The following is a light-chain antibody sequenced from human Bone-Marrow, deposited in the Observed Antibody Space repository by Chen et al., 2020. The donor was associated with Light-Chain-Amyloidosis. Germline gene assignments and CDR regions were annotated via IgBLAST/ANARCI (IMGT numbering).Light chain of an antibody. J-gene: IGLJ3*02. CDR3: SSYTVSSTWV. Sequence: QSALTQPASVSGSPGQSITIPCTGSRSAVGGYNFVSWYQQLPGKAPKLLIYDVTNRPSGVSYRFSGSKSGNTASLTVSGLQAEDEADYYCSSYTVSSTWVFGGGTKLTVL. CDR1: RSAVGGYNF. CDR2: DVT. V-gene: IGLV2-14*03.